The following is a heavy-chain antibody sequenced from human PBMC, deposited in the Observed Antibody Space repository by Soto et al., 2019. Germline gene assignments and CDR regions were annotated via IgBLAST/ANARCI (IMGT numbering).Heavy chain of an antibody. CDR3: AVDAHRDDFWSSDPYSYHSLDV. V-gene: IGHV1-58*01. Sequence: SVKVSCKASGTTFRGTAVQWMRQALGQRLEWMGRVVVGTGSTTYATTDQEKIAIARDMTTNTAYMEPSGLRPEDTAIDYCAVDAHRDDFWSSDPYSYHSLDVWGQGTTVTVSS. J-gene: IGHJ6*02. CDR1: GTTFRGTA. CDR2: VVVGTGST. D-gene: IGHD3-3*01.